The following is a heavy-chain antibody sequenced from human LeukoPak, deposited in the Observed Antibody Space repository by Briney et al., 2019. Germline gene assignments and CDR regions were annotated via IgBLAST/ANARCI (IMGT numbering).Heavy chain of an antibody. Sequence: ASVKVSCKASGYTFTSYDINWVRQATGQGLEWMGWMNPNSGNTGYAQKFQGRVTMTRNTSISTAYMELSSLRSEDTAVYYCVRGLRGSRSYGYWGQGTLVTVSS. D-gene: IGHD6-13*01. CDR1: GYTFTSYD. V-gene: IGHV1-8*01. CDR2: MNPNSGNT. J-gene: IGHJ4*02. CDR3: VRGLRGSRSYGY.